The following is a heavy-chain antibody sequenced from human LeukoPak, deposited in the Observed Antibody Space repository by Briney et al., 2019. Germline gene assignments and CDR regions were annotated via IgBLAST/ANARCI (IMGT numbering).Heavy chain of an antibody. D-gene: IGHD5-24*01. CDR2: IYTSGST. V-gene: IGHV4-61*02. CDR3: ARGRDGYNEVIDY. Sequence: SQTLSLTCTVSGGSISSGSYYWSWIRQPAGKGLEWIGRIYTSGSTNYNPSLKSRVTISVDTSKNQFSLKLGSVTAADTAVYYCARGRDGYNEVIDYWGQGTLVTVSS. CDR1: GGSISSGSYY. J-gene: IGHJ4*02.